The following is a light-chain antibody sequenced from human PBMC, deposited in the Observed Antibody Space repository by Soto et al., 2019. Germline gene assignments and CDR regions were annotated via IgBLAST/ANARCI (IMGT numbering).Light chain of an antibody. J-gene: IGKJ2*01. Sequence: EIVLTQSPGTLSLSPGESATLSCRASQSIRSSYLAWYQQKPGQAPRLLIYAASARATGLPDRFSGSGSGTDFTLTISRLEPEDFAMYYCHCQDFGNSPVYSFGQGTKVDIK. CDR2: AAS. CDR1: QSIRSSY. CDR3: HCQDFGNSPVYS. V-gene: IGKV3-20*01.